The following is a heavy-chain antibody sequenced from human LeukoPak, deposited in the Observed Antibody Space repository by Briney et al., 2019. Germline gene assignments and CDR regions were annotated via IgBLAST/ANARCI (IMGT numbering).Heavy chain of an antibody. D-gene: IGHD6-19*01. V-gene: IGHV4-39*02. CDR3: ARELAVAGNYGMDV. J-gene: IGHJ6*02. CDR1: GGSISSSSYY. Sequence: IPSETLSLTCTVSGGSISSSSYYWGWIRQPPGKGLEWIGTIYYSGSTYYNPSLKSRVTISVDTSKNQFSLKLSSVTAADTAVYYCARELAVAGNYGMDVWGQGTTVTVSS. CDR2: IYYSGST.